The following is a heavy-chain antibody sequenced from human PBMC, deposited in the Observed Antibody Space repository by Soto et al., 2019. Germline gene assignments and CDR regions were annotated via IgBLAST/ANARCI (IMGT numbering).Heavy chain of an antibody. Sequence: QPGGSLRLSCAASGFTFSRHWMHWVRQAPGKGLVWVSRINSDGSSINYADSVKGRFTISRDNAKNTLYLQMNSLRAEDTAVYYCARVGDGYDVFDIWGQGTMVTVS. CDR3: ARVGDGYDVFDI. D-gene: IGHD3-16*01. CDR1: GFTFSRHW. J-gene: IGHJ3*02. CDR2: INSDGSSI. V-gene: IGHV3-74*01.